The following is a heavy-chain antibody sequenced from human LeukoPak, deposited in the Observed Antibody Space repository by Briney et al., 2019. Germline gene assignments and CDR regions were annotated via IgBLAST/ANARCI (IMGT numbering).Heavy chain of an antibody. CDR3: ARRKICTRNWFDP. Sequence: ASVKVSCKASGYTFTSYDINWVRQATGQGLEWMGWMNPNSGNTGYAQKFQGRVTMTRNTSISTAYMELSSLRSEDTAVYYCARRKICTRNWFDPWGQGTLVTVSS. CDR2: MNPNSGNT. J-gene: IGHJ5*02. D-gene: IGHD2-8*01. V-gene: IGHV1-8*01. CDR1: GYTFTSYD.